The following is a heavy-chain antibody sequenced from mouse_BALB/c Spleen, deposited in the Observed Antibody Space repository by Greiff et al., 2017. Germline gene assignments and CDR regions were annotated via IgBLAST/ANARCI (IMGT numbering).Heavy chain of an antibody. V-gene: IGHV1-82*01. CDR3: ARPGGNGLYYFDY. CDR2: IYPGDGDT. D-gene: IGHD2-1*01. CDR1: GYAFSSSW. J-gene: IGHJ2*01. Sequence: QVQLKESGPELVKPGASVKISCKASGYAFSSSWMNWVKQRPGQGLEWIGRIYPGDGDTNYNGKFKGKATLTADKSSSTAYMQLSSLTSVDSAVYFCARPGGNGLYYFDYWGQGTTLTVSS.